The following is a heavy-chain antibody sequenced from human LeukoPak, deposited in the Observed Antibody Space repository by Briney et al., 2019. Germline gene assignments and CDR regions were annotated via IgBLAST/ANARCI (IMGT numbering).Heavy chain of an antibody. D-gene: IGHD3-10*01. Sequence: PGGSLRLSCVASGCTLGTSWMTWVRQAPGKGLEWVTNINRDGSQIDYLDSVKGRFTISRDSADNALYLQMNSLRAEDTAIYYCARGGLSAGFDYWGQGTLVTVSS. CDR3: ARGGLSAGFDY. V-gene: IGHV3-7*01. J-gene: IGHJ4*02. CDR1: GCTLGTSW. CDR2: INRDGSQI.